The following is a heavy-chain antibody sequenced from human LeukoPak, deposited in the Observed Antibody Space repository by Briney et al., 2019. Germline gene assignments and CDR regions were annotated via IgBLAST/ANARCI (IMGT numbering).Heavy chain of an antibody. J-gene: IGHJ3*02. V-gene: IGHV3-23*01. D-gene: IGHD3-22*01. CDR1: GFTFSSYA. CDR3: AKDYYDSSGYYLDSGRAFDI. Sequence: GGSLRLSCAASGFTFSSYAMSWVRQAPGKGLEWVSAISGSGGSIYYADSVKGRFTISRDNSKNTLYLQMNSLRAEDTAVYYCAKDYYDSSGYYLDSGRAFDIWGQGTMVTVSS. CDR2: ISGSGGSI.